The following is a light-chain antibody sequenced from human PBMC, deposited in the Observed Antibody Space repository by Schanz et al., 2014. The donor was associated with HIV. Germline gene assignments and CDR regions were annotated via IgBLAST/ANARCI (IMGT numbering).Light chain of an antibody. Sequence: EVVMTQSPATLSVSPGERATLSCRASQSVSNNLAWSQQKPGQAPRLLIYGASTRATSIPTRFSGSGSGTDFTLTINGLQPDDFATYYCQQLNSFPYTFGQGTMLEI. CDR1: QSVSNN. V-gene: IGKV3-15*01. CDR3: QQLNSFPYT. J-gene: IGKJ2*01. CDR2: GAS.